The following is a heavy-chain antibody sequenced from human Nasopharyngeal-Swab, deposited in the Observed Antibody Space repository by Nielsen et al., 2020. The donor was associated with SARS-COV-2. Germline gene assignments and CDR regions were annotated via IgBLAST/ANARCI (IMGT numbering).Heavy chain of an antibody. J-gene: IGHJ5*02. CDR1: GGSISSGGYY. D-gene: IGHD6-13*01. Sequence: SETLSLTCTVSGGSISSGGYYWSWIRQHPGKGLEWIGYIYYSGSTYYNPSLKSRVTISVATSKIQFSLKPSSVTAADTAVYYCARDRTAAPGIWFDPWGQGTLVTVSS. V-gene: IGHV4-31*03. CDR2: IYYSGST. CDR3: ARDRTAAPGIWFDP.